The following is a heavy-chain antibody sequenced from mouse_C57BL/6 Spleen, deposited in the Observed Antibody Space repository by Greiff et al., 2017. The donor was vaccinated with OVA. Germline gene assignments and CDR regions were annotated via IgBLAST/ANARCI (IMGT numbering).Heavy chain of an antibody. J-gene: IGHJ4*01. CDR3: ARYRASYAMDY. Sequence: QVQLQQPGAELVMPGASVKLSCKASGYTFTSYWMHWVKQRPGQGLEWIGEIDPSDSYTNYNQKFKGKSTLTVDKSSSTAYMQLSSLTSEDSAVYYCARYRASYAMDYWGQGTSVTVSS. V-gene: IGHV1-69*01. CDR1: GYTFTSYW. D-gene: IGHD3-1*01. CDR2: IDPSDSYT.